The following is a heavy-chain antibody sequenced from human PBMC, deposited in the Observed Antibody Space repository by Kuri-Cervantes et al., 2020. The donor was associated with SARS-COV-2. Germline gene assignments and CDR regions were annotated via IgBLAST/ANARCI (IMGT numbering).Heavy chain of an antibody. CDR1: GFTFSGHW. CDR2: INPDGSYT. D-gene: IGHD1-1*01. CDR3: VRDGDHWNFDY. V-gene: IGHV3-74*01. J-gene: IGHJ4*03. Sequence: GGLRRLSCAASGFTFSGHWIHWVRQAPGKGLVWVSRINPDGSYTNNADSVKGRFTLSRDNAKNMLFLQMNSLRAEDTAVYYCVRDGDHWNFDYWGQGTTVTVSS.